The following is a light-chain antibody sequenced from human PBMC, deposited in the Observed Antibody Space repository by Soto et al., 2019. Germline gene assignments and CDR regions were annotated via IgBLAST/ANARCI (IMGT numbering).Light chain of an antibody. CDR2: DAS. V-gene: IGKV3-15*01. CDR3: QQYHNVHTLK. CDR1: QSVSSN. Sequence: VSPGARALLSRRASQSVSSNLAWYQQKPGQAPRLLIYDASTRATGIQARFSGSGSGTEFTLTISSLQSEDFAVYYFQQYHNVHTLKFAEGTRPEIK. J-gene: IGKJ5*01.